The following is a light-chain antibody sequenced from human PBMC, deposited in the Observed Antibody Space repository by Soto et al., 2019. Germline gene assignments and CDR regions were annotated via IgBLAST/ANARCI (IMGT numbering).Light chain of an antibody. V-gene: IGKV3-15*01. Sequence: EIVMTQSPATLSVSPGERAILSCRASQSVNNNLAWYQQRPGQAPRLLIYGASTRATGIPARFSGSGSGTEFTLTISSLQSEDFAVYYCQQYNNWWTFGQGTKVEIK. CDR2: GAS. J-gene: IGKJ1*01. CDR1: QSVNNN. CDR3: QQYNNWWT.